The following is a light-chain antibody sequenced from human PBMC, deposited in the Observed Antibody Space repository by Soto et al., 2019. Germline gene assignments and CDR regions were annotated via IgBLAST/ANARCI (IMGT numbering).Light chain of an antibody. J-gene: IGKJ2*01. V-gene: IGKV4-1*01. CDR2: WAS. Sequence: DIVMTQSPDSLAVSLGERATINCKSSQSVLYSSNQKNYLAWYQQKPGQPPKLLIYWASTRDSGIPDRFSGSGSGTDFTLTISSLQAEDVAVYYCQQYYTTPPYTVGQGTKLEIK. CDR3: QQYYTTPPYT. CDR1: QSVLYSSNQKNY.